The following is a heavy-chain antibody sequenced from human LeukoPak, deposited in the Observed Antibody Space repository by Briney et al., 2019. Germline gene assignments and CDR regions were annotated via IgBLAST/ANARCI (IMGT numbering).Heavy chain of an antibody. Sequence: PGGSPRLSCAASGFSLSNYGMXXXXQAPGKGXEXXAALLYDGNTKHYADSVKGRFTISRDISKNTFYLQMNSLTAEDTAVYYCARDHRPEIQYYYMDVWGKGTTVAVSS. CDR2: LLYDGNTK. V-gene: IGHV3-33*01. CDR1: GFSLSNYG. J-gene: IGHJ6*03. D-gene: IGHD1-14*01. CDR3: ARDHRPEIQYYYMDV.